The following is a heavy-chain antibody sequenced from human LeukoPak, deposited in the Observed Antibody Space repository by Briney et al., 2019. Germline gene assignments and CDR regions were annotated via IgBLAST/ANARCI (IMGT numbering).Heavy chain of an antibody. Sequence: GGSLRLSCAASGFTFSSYSMNWVRQAPGKGLEWVSSISSSSSYIYYADSVKGRFTISRDNAKNSLYLQMNSLRAEDTAVYYCARDQGWAYYGSGSYFYFDYWGQGTLVTVPS. D-gene: IGHD3-10*01. CDR1: GFTFSSYS. CDR3: ARDQGWAYYGSGSYFYFDY. CDR2: ISSSSSYI. V-gene: IGHV3-21*01. J-gene: IGHJ4*02.